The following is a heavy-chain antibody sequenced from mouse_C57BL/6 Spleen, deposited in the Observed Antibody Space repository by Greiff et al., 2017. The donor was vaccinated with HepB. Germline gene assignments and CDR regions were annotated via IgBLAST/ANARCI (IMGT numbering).Heavy chain of an antibody. J-gene: IGHJ1*03. CDR2: INPSSGYT. CDR3: ARAYPYWYFDV. V-gene: IGHV1-4*01. D-gene: IGHD2-10*01. Sequence: QVQLQHSGAELARPGASVKMSCKASGYTFTSYTMHWVKQRPGQGLEWIGYINPSSGYTKYNQKFKDKATLTADKSSSTAYMQLSSLTSEDSAVYYCARAYPYWYFDVWGTGTTVTVSS. CDR1: GYTFTSYT.